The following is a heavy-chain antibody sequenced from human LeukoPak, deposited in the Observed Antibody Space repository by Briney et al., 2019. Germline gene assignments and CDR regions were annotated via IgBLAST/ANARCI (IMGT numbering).Heavy chain of an antibody. CDR2: IKRKTDGGTT. D-gene: IGHD1-26*01. V-gene: IGHV3-15*01. CDR3: TTGRRELLFFDY. J-gene: IGHJ4*02. CDR1: GFTFSNAW. Sequence: GGSLRLSCAASGFTFSNAWMSWVRQAPGKGLEWVCRIKRKTDGGTTDYAAPVKGRFTISRDDSKNTLYLQMNSLKTEDTAVYYCTTGRRELLFFDYWGQGTLVTVSS.